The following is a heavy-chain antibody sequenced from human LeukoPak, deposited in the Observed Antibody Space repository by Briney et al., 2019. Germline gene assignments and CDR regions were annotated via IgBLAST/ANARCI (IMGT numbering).Heavy chain of an antibody. CDR3: ARDRAVVEGGYFDY. Sequence: GGSLRLSCAASGFTFSSYSMNWVRQAPGKGLEWVSSISSSSSYIYYADSVKGRFTISRDNAKNSPYLQMNSLRAEDTAVYYCARDRAVVEGGYFDYWGQGTLVTVSS. CDR1: GFTFSSYS. V-gene: IGHV3-21*01. J-gene: IGHJ4*02. CDR2: ISSSSSYI. D-gene: IGHD6-19*01.